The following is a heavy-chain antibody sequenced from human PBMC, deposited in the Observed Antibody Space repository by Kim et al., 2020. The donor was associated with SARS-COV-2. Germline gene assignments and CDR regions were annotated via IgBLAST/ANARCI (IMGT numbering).Heavy chain of an antibody. D-gene: IGHD2-2*02. J-gene: IGHJ3*02. CDR1: GFTFSSYG. V-gene: IGHV3-30*18. CDR2: ISYDGSNK. Sequence: GGSLRLSCAASGFTFSSYGMHWVRQAPGKGLEWVAVISYDGSNKYYADSVKGRFTISRDNSKNTLYLQMNSLRAEDTAVYYCAKRALGYCSSTSCYIGVSGAFDIWGQGTMVTVSS. CDR3: AKRALGYCSSTSCYIGVSGAFDI.